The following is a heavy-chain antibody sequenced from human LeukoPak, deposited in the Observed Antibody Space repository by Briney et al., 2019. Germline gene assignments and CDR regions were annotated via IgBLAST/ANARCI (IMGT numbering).Heavy chain of an antibody. D-gene: IGHD5-24*01. CDR1: GVSVSSGNW. CDR2: THRSGDT. Sequence: SETLSLTCAVYGVSVSSGNWWTWVRQSPGKGPEWIGETHRSGDTKYNPSLNGRVTISIDNSNNRLSLNLRYVTAADTAMYYCATRDQSRTYRAPADCWGQGTLATVSS. V-gene: IGHV4-4*02. CDR3: ATRDQSRTYRAPADC. J-gene: IGHJ4*02.